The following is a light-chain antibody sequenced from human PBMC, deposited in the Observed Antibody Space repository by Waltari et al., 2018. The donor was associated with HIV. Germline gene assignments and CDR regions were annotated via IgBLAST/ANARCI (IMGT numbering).Light chain of an antibody. CDR1: QGISSY. Sequence: AIRMTQSPSSFSESTGDRVTITCRASQGISSYLAWYQQKPGKAPKLLIYAASTLQSGVPSRFSGSGSGTDFTLTISCLQSEDFATYYCQQYYSYPYTFGQGTKLEIK. CDR2: AAS. V-gene: IGKV1-8*01. CDR3: QQYYSYPYT. J-gene: IGKJ2*01.